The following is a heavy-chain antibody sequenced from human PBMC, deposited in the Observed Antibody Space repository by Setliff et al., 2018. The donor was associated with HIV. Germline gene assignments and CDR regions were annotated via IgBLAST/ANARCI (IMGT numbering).Heavy chain of an antibody. CDR1: GITFTSYG. D-gene: IGHD6-25*01. CDR2: ISHDGSEQ. CDR3: VRDQVGGGIDY. J-gene: IGHJ4*02. V-gene: IGHV3-30*03. Sequence: QSGGSLRLSCEASGITFTSYGMQWVRQAPGKGLEWVAGISHDGSEQFYADSVKGRFTISRDNFKNTLYLDMKGLRREDAAVYYCVRDQVGGGIDYWGQGTLVTVSS.